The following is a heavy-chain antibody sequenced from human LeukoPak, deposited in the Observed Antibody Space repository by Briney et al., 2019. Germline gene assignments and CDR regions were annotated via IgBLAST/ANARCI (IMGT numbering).Heavy chain of an antibody. D-gene: IGHD3-22*01. CDR1: GFTFIDHA. J-gene: IGHJ3*02. V-gene: IGHV3-23*01. CDR3: AKSPINVIELDAFDI. Sequence: GGSLRLSCAASGFTFIDHAMTWVRQAPGKGLEWVSAISGSGIGTYYADSVKGRFTISRDNSKNTLYLQMNSLRVEDTAVYYCAKSPINVIELDAFDIWGQGTMVTVSS. CDR2: ISGSGIGT.